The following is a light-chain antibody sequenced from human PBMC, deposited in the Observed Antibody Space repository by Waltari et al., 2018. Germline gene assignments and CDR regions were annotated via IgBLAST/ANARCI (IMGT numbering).Light chain of an antibody. CDR1: TSNIGNNY. Sequence: QSVLTQPPSVSAAPGRKVTISCSGSTSNIGNNYVSWYQQVPGAAPKVFIYETEKRPSGIPDRFPGSKAGTSASLGITGLQTGDEAAYYCGTWDNNLSALVFGGGTKLTVL. CDR2: ETE. V-gene: IGLV1-51*02. CDR3: GTWDNNLSALV. J-gene: IGLJ2*01.